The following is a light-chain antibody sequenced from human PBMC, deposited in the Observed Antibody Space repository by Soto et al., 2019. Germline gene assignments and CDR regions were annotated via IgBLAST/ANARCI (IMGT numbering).Light chain of an antibody. V-gene: IGKV4-1*01. CDR3: QQYYSIPWT. CDR1: QSVLYNSNNDSY. CDR2: WAS. J-gene: IGKJ1*01. Sequence: DIVMTQTPDSLAVSLGERATINCKSSQSVLYNSNNDSYLTWYQQKPGQSPRVLIYWASTRESGVPDRFSGSGSGTDFTLTISSLQAADVAVSYCQQYYSIPWTVGQGTKVDIK.